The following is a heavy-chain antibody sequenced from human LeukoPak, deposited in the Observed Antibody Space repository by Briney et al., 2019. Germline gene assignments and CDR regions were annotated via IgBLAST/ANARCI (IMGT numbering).Heavy chain of an antibody. CDR3: ARIERCDY. CDR2: IGISGATT. J-gene: IGHJ4*02. CDR1: GFSFSTYV. V-gene: IGHV3-23*01. Sequence: PGGSLRLSCVTSGFSFSTYVMCSVREFPGEGLGWLSSIGISGATTTCADSVKGGFTISRENSENTLYLQMNSLRVEDTAEYYCARIERCDYWGQGTLVTVSS.